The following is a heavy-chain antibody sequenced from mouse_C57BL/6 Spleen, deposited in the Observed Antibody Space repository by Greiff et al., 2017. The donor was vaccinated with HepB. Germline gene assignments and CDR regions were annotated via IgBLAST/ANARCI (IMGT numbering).Heavy chain of an antibody. CDR2: IFPRSGNT. CDR3: ARRLPTDYPAWFAY. D-gene: IGHD2-4*01. Sequence: VQLQQSGAELARPGASVKLSCKASGYTFTSSGISWVKQRTGQGLEWIGEIFPRSGNTYYNEKFKGKATLTADKSSSTAYMELRSLTSEYSAVYFGARRLPTDYPAWFAYWGQGTLVTVSA. V-gene: IGHV1-81*01. J-gene: IGHJ3*01. CDR1: GYTFTSSG.